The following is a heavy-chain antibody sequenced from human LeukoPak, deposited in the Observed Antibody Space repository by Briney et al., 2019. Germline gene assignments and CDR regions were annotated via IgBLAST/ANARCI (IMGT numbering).Heavy chain of an antibody. D-gene: IGHD5-12*01. V-gene: IGHV4-31*03. CDR3: ARGGYNFGPYYFDY. CDR2: IYYSGST. Sequence: SETLSLTCTVSGGSISSGGYYWSWIRQHPGKGLEWIGYIYYSGSTYYNPSLKSRVTISVDTSKNQFSLKLSSVTAADTAVYYCARGGYNFGPYYFDYWGQGTLVTVSS. J-gene: IGHJ4*02. CDR1: GGSISSGGYY.